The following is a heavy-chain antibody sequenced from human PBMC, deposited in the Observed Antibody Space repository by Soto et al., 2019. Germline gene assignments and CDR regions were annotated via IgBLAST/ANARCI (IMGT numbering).Heavy chain of an antibody. CDR2: LSYDGRRQ. V-gene: IGHV3-30*18. CDR1: GFTFINSG. CDR3: AKASGGYFGSGAYYTGIDF. J-gene: IGHJ4*02. D-gene: IGHD3-10*01. Sequence: QVQLVESGGGVVQPGTSLRLSCAASGFTFINSGMHWVRQAPGKGLEWVAGLSYDGRRQDSADSVKGRFTISRDNSKNTLYLQMSNLRTEDAAVYYCAKASGGYFGSGAYYTGIDFWGQGTLVTVSS.